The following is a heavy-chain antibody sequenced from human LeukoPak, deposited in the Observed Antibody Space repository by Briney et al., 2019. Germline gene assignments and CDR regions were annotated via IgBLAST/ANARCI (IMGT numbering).Heavy chain of an antibody. Sequence: ASVKVSCKASGGTFSSYAISWVRQAPGQGLEWMGGIIPIVGTTNYAQKFQGRVTITADESSNTAHMELSSLRSEDTAMYYCARGAAAGRSVVRNYFDYWGQGTLVTVSS. CDR3: ARGAAAGRSVVRNYFDY. CDR1: GGTFSSYA. CDR2: IIPIVGTT. V-gene: IGHV1-69*13. J-gene: IGHJ4*02. D-gene: IGHD6-13*01.